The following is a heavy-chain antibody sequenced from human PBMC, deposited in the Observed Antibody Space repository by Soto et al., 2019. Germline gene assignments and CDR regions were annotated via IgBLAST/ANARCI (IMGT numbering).Heavy chain of an antibody. Sequence: PSETLSLTCAVYGGSFSGYYWSWICQPPGKGLEWIGEINHSGSTNYNPSLKSRVTISVDTSKNQFSLKLSSVTAADTAVYYCALGQGYYDYWGQGTLVTVSS. D-gene: IGHD3-16*01. J-gene: IGHJ4*02. V-gene: IGHV4-34*01. CDR1: GGSFSGYY. CDR3: ALGQGYYDY. CDR2: INHSGST.